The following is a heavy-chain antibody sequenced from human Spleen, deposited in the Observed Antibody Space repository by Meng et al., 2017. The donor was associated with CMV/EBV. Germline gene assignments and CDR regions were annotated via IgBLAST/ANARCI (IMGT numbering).Heavy chain of an antibody. D-gene: IGHD5-18*01. J-gene: IGHJ4*02. Sequence: ASGFTFSGSAMHWVRQASGKGLEWVGRIRSKANSYATAYAASVKGRFTISRDDSKNTAYLQMNSLKTEDTAVYYCTRRPSYGNVGDYWGQGTLVTVSS. CDR2: IRSKANSYAT. V-gene: IGHV3-73*01. CDR1: GFTFSGSA. CDR3: TRRPSYGNVGDY.